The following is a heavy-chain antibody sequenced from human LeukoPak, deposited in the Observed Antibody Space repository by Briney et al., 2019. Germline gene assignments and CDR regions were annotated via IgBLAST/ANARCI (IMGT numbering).Heavy chain of an antibody. D-gene: IGHD3-22*01. V-gene: IGHV3-23*01. Sequence: GGSLRLSCAASGFTFSSYAMSWVRQAPGKGLEWVSAISGSGGSTYYADSVKGRFTISRDNSKNTLYLQMNSLRSEDTAVYYCATATQGYYYDSSGYFDYWGQGTLVTVSS. CDR3: ATATQGYYYDSSGYFDY. J-gene: IGHJ4*02. CDR2: ISGSGGST. CDR1: GFTFSSYA.